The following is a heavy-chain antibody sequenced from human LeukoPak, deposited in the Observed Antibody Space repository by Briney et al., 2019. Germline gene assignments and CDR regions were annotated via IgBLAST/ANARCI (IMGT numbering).Heavy chain of an antibody. CDR2: VSYDGTET. CDR3: ARSARGVIFDV. CDR1: GFTFSSYD. J-gene: IGHJ6*04. D-gene: IGHD3-10*01. Sequence: GGSLRLSCAASGFTFSSYDMHWVRQAPGKGLEWVAVVSYDGTETKYADSVKGRLNLSRDNSKNTVYLQMNSLTFEDTAVYYCARSARGVIFDVWGKGTTVIVSS. V-gene: IGHV3-30*03.